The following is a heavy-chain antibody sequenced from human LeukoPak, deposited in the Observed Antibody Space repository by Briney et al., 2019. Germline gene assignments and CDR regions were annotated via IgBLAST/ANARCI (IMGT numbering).Heavy chain of an antibody. V-gene: IGHV4-61*08. CDR1: GASVGSAGYH. J-gene: IGHJ4*02. CDR2: IYYISHT. D-gene: IGHD1-26*01. Sequence: PSETLSLACTVSGASVGSAGYHWSWIRQPPGGGLEWIGYIYYISHTNYNPSLKSRVTMSVDPSKNQFSLKLNSVTAADTAVYYCARTQSQSGSYRYYFGYWGQGTLVTVSS. CDR3: ARTQSQSGSYRYYFGY.